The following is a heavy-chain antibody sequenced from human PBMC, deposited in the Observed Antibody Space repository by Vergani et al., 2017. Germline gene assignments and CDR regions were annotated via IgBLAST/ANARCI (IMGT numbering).Heavy chain of an antibody. Sequence: EVQLLDSGGGLVQPGGSLRLSCAASGFTFSNYAMSWVRRAPGKGLEWVSTVSVGGGSSDYADSVKGRFTISRDNSRTTLYLQMNSLRAEDTAVYYCAKSNGGYSYGPWDYWGQGTLVTVSS. D-gene: IGHD5-18*01. CDR2: VSVGGGSS. CDR3: AKSNGGYSYGPWDY. J-gene: IGHJ4*02. V-gene: IGHV3-23*01. CDR1: GFTFSNYA.